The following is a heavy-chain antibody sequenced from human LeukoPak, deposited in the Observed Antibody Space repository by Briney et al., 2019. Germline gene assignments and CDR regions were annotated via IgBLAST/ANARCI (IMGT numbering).Heavy chain of an antibody. CDR1: GFTFSSYV. D-gene: IGHD2-21*02. Sequence: GGSLRLSCAASGFTFSSYVMNWVRQTPGKGLEWVSSISTGSSFIYYADAVKGRFTISRDNARNSLYLQMNSLRAEDTALYYCARGGGDIPIDSWGQGTLVAVSS. J-gene: IGHJ4*02. CDR3: ARGGGDIPIDS. V-gene: IGHV3-21*01. CDR2: ISTGSSFI.